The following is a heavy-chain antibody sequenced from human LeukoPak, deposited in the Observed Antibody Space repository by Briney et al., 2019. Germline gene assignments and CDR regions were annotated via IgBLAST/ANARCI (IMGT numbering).Heavy chain of an antibody. CDR1: GGSIGSYY. CDR2: IYYSGST. Sequence: SETLSLTCTVSGGSIGSYYWSWIRQPPGKGLEWIGYIYYSGSTNYNPSLKSRVTMSVDTSKNQFSLKLSSVTAADTAVYYCARDKSGSDAFDIWGQGTMVTVSS. CDR3: ARDKSGSDAFDI. J-gene: IGHJ3*02. V-gene: IGHV4-59*12. D-gene: IGHD5-12*01.